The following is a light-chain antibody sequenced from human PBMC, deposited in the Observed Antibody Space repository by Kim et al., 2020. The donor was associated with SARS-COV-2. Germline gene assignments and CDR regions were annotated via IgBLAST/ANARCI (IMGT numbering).Light chain of an antibody. CDR2: SNN. Sequence: QSVLTQPPSASGTPGQRVTISCSGRSSNIGSNTVNWYQQLPGTAPKLLISSNNQRPSGVPDRFSGSQSGTSASLAISGLQSEDEADYYCAAWDDSLTGVVFGGGTQLTVL. CDR1: SSNIGSNT. V-gene: IGLV1-44*01. J-gene: IGLJ2*01. CDR3: AAWDDSLTGVV.